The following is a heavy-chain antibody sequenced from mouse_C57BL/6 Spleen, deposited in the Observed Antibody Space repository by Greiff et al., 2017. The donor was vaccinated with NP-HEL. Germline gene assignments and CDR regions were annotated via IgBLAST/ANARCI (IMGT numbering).Heavy chain of an antibody. CDR2: IYPGSGST. D-gene: IGHD1-1*01. Sequence: QVQLQQPGAELVQPGASVKMSCKASGYTFTSYWITWVKQRPGQGLEWIGDIYPGSGSTNYNEKLKSKATLTVDTSSSTAYMQLSSLTSEDSAVYYCARDYGSSYVGYFDVWGTGTTVTVSS. J-gene: IGHJ1*03. CDR1: GYTFTSYW. CDR3: ARDYGSSYVGYFDV. V-gene: IGHV1-55*01.